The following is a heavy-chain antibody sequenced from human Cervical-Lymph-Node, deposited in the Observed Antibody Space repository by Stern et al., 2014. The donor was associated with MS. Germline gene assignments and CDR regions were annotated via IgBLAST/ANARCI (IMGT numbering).Heavy chain of an antibody. CDR2: ISAYNGNT. V-gene: IGHV1-18*01. Sequence: QLVQSGAEVKKPGASVKVSCRASGYTLLNYGLSWVRQAPGQGLEWMGWISAYNGNTNYAQKFQGRVTMTTDTSATTAYMELRSLRSDDTAVYYCARPHPYSSSWYGMDVWGQGTTVTVSS. CDR3: ARPHPYSSSWYGMDV. J-gene: IGHJ6*02. CDR1: GYTLLNYG. D-gene: IGHD6-13*01.